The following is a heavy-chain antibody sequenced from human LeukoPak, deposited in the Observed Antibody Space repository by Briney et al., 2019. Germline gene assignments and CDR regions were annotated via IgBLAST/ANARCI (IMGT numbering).Heavy chain of an antibody. Sequence: PAETLSLTCAVYGGSFSGYYWSWIRQPPGKGMEWIGEINHSGSNNNNTSLKSRVTISVETSKNQFSLKLRSVSAADTAVYYCARYVAEVDYWGQGALVTVSS. CDR3: ARYVAEVDY. J-gene: IGHJ4*02. CDR2: INHSGSN. D-gene: IGHD2-21*01. V-gene: IGHV4-34*01. CDR1: GGSFSGYY.